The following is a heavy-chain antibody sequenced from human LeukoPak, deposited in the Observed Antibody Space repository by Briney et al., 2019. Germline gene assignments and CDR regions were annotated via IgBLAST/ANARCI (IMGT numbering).Heavy chain of an antibody. CDR2: INSDGSST. CDR3: ARDDYSNGRSIDY. V-gene: IGHV3-74*01. J-gene: IGHJ4*02. Sequence: GASVKVSCKASGYTFTGYYMHWVRQAPGKGLVWVSRINSDGSSTSYADSVKGRFTISRDNAKNTLYLQMNSLRAEDTAVYYCARDDYSNGRSIDYWGQGTLVTVSS. CDR1: GYTFTGYY. D-gene: IGHD4-11*01.